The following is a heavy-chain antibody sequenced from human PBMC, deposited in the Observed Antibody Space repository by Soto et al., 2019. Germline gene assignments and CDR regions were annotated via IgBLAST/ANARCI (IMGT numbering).Heavy chain of an antibody. Sequence: SETLSLTCTVSGGSISSSSYYWGWIRQPPGKGLEWIGSIYYSGSTYYNPSLKSRVTISVDTSKNQFSLKLSSVTAADTAVYYCATEQQLVPYYFDYWGQGTLVTVSS. CDR2: IYYSGST. CDR3: ATEQQLVPYYFDY. V-gene: IGHV4-39*01. J-gene: IGHJ4*02. D-gene: IGHD6-13*01. CDR1: GGSISSSSYY.